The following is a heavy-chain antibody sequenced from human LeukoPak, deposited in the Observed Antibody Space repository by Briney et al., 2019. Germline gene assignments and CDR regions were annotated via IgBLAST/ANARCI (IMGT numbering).Heavy chain of an antibody. CDR1: GFIFSSYE. Sequence: PGGSLRLSCAASGFIFSSYEMNWVRQAPGKGLEWVSHITTSRSTIYYADSVKGRFTISRDNAKNSVYLQMNSLRAEDTAVYYCARRYCSSSICLLDYWGQGTLVTVSS. V-gene: IGHV3-48*03. CDR2: ITTSRSTI. CDR3: ARRYCSSSICLLDY. D-gene: IGHD2-2*01. J-gene: IGHJ4*02.